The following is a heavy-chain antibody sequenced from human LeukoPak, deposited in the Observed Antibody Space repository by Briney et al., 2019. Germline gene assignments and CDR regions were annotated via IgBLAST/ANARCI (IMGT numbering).Heavy chain of an antibody. CDR3: ARDPMIVVVTGDADYMDV. V-gene: IGHV4-4*02. D-gene: IGHD3-22*01. CDR2: IFHTGST. Sequence: PSETLSLTCTVSGGSISSSNWWSWVRQPPGKGLEWIGDIFHTGSTNYNPSLRSRVTISVDKSKNQFSLKLSSVTAADTAVYYCARDPMIVVVTGDADYMDVWGKGTTVTVSS. CDR1: GGSISSSNW. J-gene: IGHJ6*03.